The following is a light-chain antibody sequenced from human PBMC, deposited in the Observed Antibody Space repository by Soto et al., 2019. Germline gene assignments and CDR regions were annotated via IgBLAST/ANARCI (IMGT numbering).Light chain of an antibody. CDR3: QSYDSSLSGVV. V-gene: IGLV1-40*01. Sequence: QPVLTQPPSVSGAPGQRVTISCTGSSSNIGAGFDVRWYQQLPGTAPKLLIYGNSNRPSGVPDRFSDSKSGTSASLAITGLQAEDEADYYFQSYDSSLSGVVFGGGTKLTVL. CDR2: GNS. J-gene: IGLJ2*01. CDR1: SSNIGAGFD.